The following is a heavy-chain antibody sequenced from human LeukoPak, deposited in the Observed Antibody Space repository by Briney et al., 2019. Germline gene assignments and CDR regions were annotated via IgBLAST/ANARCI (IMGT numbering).Heavy chain of an antibody. D-gene: IGHD3-3*01. J-gene: IGHJ4*02. V-gene: IGHV3-23*01. CDR3: ARVRSGYYFDY. CDR2: ITSTT. Sequence: PGGSLRLSCAVSGITLSNHGMSWVRQAPGKGLEWVSTITSTTYYADSVKGRLTISRDNSKNTLYLQMNSLRAEDTAVYFCARVRSGYYFDYWGQGTLVTVSS. CDR1: GITLSNHG.